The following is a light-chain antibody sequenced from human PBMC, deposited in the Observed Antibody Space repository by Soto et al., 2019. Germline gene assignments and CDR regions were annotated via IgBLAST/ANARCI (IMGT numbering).Light chain of an antibody. CDR1: TGAVTSGHY. CDR3: LLYYGGPRV. V-gene: IGLV7-46*01. Sequence: QAVVTQEPSLTVSPGGTVTLTCASSTGAVTSGHYPYWFQQKPGQAPKTLIYDTSNKHSWTPARLSGSLLGGKAALTLSGVQAEDEADYYCLLYYGGPRVFGGGTKLTVL. J-gene: IGLJ3*02. CDR2: DTS.